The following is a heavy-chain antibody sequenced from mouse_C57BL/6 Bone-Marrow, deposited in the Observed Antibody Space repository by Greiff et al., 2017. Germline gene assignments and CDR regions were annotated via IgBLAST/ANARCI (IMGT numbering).Heavy chain of an antibody. V-gene: IGHV1-7*01. CDR3: ARPLYYYGSSPYYYAMDY. CDR2: INPSSGYT. J-gene: IGHJ4*01. D-gene: IGHD1-1*01. Sequence: QVHVKQSGAELAKPGASVKLSCKASGYTFTSYWMHWVKQRPGQGLEWIGYINPSSGYTKYNQKFKDKATLTADKSSSTAYMQLSSLTYEDSAVYYCARPLYYYGSSPYYYAMDYWGQGTSVTVSS. CDR1: GYTFTSYW.